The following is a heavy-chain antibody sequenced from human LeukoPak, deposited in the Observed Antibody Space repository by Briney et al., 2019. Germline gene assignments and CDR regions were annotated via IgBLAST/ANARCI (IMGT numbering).Heavy chain of an antibody. CDR1: GGSISSSNW. J-gene: IGHJ5*02. D-gene: IGHD3-10*01. CDR2: IYHSGST. Sequence: SGTLSLTCAVSGGSISSSNWWSWVRQPPGKGLEWIGEIYHSGSTNYNPSLKSRVTISVDKSKNQFSLKLSSVTAADTAVYYCARDPSLEQYGSGSYYGATWFDPWGQGILVTVSS. CDR3: ARDPSLEQYGSGSYYGATWFDP. V-gene: IGHV4-4*02.